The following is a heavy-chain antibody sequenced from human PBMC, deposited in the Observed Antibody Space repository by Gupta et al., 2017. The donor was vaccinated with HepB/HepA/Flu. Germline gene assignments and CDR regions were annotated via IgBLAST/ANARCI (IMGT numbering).Heavy chain of an antibody. CDR3: AKDQRWSGSGLPSLDY. D-gene: IGHD3-3*01. Sequence: QVQLVASGGGVVQPGRSLRLSCAASGFTFSRYGMHWVRQAPGKGLEWVAVISYDGSNKYYADSGKGRVTISRDNSKNTLYLQMNSLRAEETAVYYCAKDQRWSGSGLPSLDYWGQGTMVTVSS. V-gene: IGHV3-30*18. CDR2: ISYDGSNK. J-gene: IGHJ4*02. CDR1: GFTFSRYG.